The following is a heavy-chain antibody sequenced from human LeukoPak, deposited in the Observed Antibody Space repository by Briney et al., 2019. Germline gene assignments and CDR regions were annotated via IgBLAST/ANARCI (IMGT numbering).Heavy chain of an antibody. Sequence: ASAKVSCKASGYTFTSYGISWVRQAPGQGLEWMGWISAYNGNTNYAQKLQGRVTMTTDTSTSTAYMELRSLRSDDTAVYYCARDTMVRGVRLTDYWGQGTLVTVSS. V-gene: IGHV1-18*01. D-gene: IGHD3-10*01. J-gene: IGHJ4*02. CDR3: ARDTMVRGVRLTDY. CDR2: ISAYNGNT. CDR1: GYTFTSYG.